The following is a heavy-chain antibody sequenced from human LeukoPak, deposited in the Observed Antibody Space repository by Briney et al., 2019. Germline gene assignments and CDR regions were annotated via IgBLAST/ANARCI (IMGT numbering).Heavy chain of an antibody. J-gene: IGHJ4*02. CDR1: GFTFSTYI. CDR3: TKDWSASY. CDR2: ISSGSTYI. Sequence: GGSLRLSCATSGFTFSTYIMNWVRQAPGKGLEWVSSISSGSTYIYYADSVKGRFTISRDNAKNSLYLQMNSLRVEDTAVYYCTKDWSASYWGQGTLVTVSS. V-gene: IGHV3-21*04.